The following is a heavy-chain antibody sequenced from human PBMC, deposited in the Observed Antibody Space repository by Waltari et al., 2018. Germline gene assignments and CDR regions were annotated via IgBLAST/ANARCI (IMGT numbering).Heavy chain of an antibody. J-gene: IGHJ4*02. CDR1: GGSFSGYY. CDR2: INHSGST. CDR3: ARDDFWSGQSLDY. V-gene: IGHV4-34*01. D-gene: IGHD3-3*01. Sequence: QVQLQQWGAGLLKPSETLSLTCAVYGGSFSGYYWSWIRQPQGKGLEWIGDINHSGSTNYTPSIKSRVTISVDTSKNLFSLKLSAVTATDTAVYYCARDDFWSGQSLDYWGQGTLVTVSS.